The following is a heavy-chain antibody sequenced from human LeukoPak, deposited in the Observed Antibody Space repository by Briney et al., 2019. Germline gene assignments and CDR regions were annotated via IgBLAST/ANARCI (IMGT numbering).Heavy chain of an antibody. D-gene: IGHD4-11*01. CDR2: ISAYNGNT. CDR1: GYTFTSYG. V-gene: IGHV1-18*01. CDR3: ARQPGTTVTSDNWFDP. Sequence: GASVKDSCKASGYTFTSYGISWVRQAPGQGLELMGWISAYNGNTNYAQKLQGRVTMTTDTPTSTAYMELRSLRSDDTAVYYCARQPGTTVTSDNWFDPWGQGTLVTVSS. J-gene: IGHJ5*02.